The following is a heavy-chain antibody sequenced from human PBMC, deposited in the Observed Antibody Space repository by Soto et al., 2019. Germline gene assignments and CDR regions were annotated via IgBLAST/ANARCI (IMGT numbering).Heavy chain of an antibody. CDR1: GGSISSGGYY. Sequence: QVQLQESGPGLVKPSQTLSLTCTVSGGSISSGGYYWSWIRQHPGKGLEWIGYIYYSGSTYYNPSLKSRVSISVDTSKSQFSLELSSVTAADTAVYYCARNPGIAARGAAFDIWGQGTMVTVSS. CDR2: IYYSGST. CDR3: ARNPGIAARGAAFDI. V-gene: IGHV4-31*03. J-gene: IGHJ3*02. D-gene: IGHD6-6*01.